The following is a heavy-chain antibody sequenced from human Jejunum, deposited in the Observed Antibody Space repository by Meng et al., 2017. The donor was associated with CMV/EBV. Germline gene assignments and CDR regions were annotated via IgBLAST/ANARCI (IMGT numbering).Heavy chain of an antibody. V-gene: IGHV4-39*07. CDR2: IYYRGST. J-gene: IGHJ6*02. CDR1: SSSYS. Sequence: SSSYSWAWIRQPPGKGLEWIGTIYYRGSTFYYPSLKSRVTMSVDTSKNLFSLKLSSVTAADTAVYYCARAPVTGTTYYYYYYGMDVWGQGTTVTVSS. D-gene: IGHD1-7*01. CDR3: ARAPVTGTTYYYYYYGMDV.